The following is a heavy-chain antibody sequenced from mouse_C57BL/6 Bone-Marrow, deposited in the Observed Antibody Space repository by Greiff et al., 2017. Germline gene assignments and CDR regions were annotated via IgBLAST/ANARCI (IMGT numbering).Heavy chain of an antibody. Sequence: LQQPGAELVKPGAPEKFSCKASGYTLTSYWMHWVKQRPGQGPEWIGMIHPNSGSTNYTEKFKSKATLTVDKSSSTNYMQLSSLTSEDSAVYYCARWNYYGSSYVYARDYWGQGTSVTVSS. V-gene: IGHV1-64*01. CDR3: ARWNYYGSSYVYARDY. D-gene: IGHD1-1*01. CDR1: GYTLTSYW. J-gene: IGHJ4*01. CDR2: IHPNSGST.